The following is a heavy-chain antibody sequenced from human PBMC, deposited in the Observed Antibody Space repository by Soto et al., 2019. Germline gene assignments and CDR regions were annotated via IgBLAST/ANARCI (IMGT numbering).Heavy chain of an antibody. CDR3: AREIIRSRYFDY. D-gene: IGHD4-17*01. CDR1: GFIFSNYV. CDR2: MSYDGTTK. Sequence: QVQLVESGGGVVQPGRSLRLSCTASGFIFSNYVMYWVRQAPGKGLEWVAFMSYDGTTKSYADSVKGRFTISRDNSQNTQYLQMNSLRPEDTGVYYCAREIIRSRYFDYWGQRSLVTVSS. J-gene: IGHJ4*02. V-gene: IGHV3-30-3*01.